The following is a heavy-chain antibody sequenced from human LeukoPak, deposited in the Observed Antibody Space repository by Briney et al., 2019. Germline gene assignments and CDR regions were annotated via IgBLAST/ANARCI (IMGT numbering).Heavy chain of an antibody. CDR3: ASDAFYDSGGYYYY. CDR2: MYYRGST. D-gene: IGHD3-22*01. CDR1: GGSFSGYY. Sequence: SETLSLTCAVYGGSFSGYYWSWIRQPPGKGLEWIGSMYYRGSTYHNPSLKSRVTISVDTSKKQFSLKLSSVTAADTAVYYCASDAFYDSGGYYYYWGQGTLVTVSS. V-gene: IGHV4-34*01. J-gene: IGHJ4*02.